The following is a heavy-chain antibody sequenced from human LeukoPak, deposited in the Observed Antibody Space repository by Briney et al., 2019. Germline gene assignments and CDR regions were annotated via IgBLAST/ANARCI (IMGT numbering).Heavy chain of an antibody. D-gene: IGHD1-1*01. J-gene: IGHJ5*02. CDR3: AKVSTTGTTSRGFDP. CDR2: ISGSGGST. V-gene: IGHV3-23*01. CDR1: GGSFSGYY. Sequence: PSETLSLTCAVYGGSFSGYYWSWVRQAPGKGLEWVSAISGSGGSTYYADSVKGRFTISRDNSKNTLYLQMNSLRAEDTAVYYCAKVSTTGTTSRGFDPWGQGTLVTVSS.